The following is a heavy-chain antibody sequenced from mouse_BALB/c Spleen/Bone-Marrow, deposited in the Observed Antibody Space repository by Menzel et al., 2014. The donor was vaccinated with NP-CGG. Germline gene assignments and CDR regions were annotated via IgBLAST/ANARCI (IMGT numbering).Heavy chain of an antibody. CDR3: ASTTVVDY. CDR1: GYTFTSYW. CDR2: INPSTGYT. D-gene: IGHD1-1*01. V-gene: IGHV1-7*01. J-gene: IGHJ2*01. Sequence: QVQLQQSGAELAKPGASVKMSCKASGYTFTSYWVHWVKQRPGQGLEWIGYINPSTGYTEYNQKFKDKATLTANKSSSTAYMQLSSLTSEDSAVYYCASTTVVDYWGQGTTLTVSS.